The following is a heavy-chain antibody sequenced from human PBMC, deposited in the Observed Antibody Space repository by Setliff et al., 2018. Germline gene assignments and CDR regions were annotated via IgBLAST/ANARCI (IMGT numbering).Heavy chain of an antibody. CDR1: GGTFSDYH. CDR2: INHRGST. D-gene: IGHD6-6*01. Sequence: PSETLSLTCAAYGGTFSDYHWTWIRQSPEKGLEWIGEINHRGSTNYSPSLKSRVTISIDTSMDQFSLKLISMTAADTAVYYCARGRNIAARLLDSWGQGTLVTVSS. V-gene: IGHV4-34*01. J-gene: IGHJ4*02. CDR3: ARGRNIAARLLDS.